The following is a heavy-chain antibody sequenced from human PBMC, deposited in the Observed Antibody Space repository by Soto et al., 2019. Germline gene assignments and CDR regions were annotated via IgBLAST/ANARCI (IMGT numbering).Heavy chain of an antibody. Sequence: QVQLVQSGAEVKKPGSSVKVSCKASGGTFSSYTISWVRQAPGQGLEWMGRIIPILGIANYAQKFQGRVTITADKSTSTDYMELSSLRSEDTAVYYCARDCSSTSCYAAFDYWGQGTLVTVSS. CDR3: ARDCSSTSCYAAFDY. CDR1: GGTFSSYT. CDR2: IIPILGIA. J-gene: IGHJ4*02. V-gene: IGHV1-69*08. D-gene: IGHD2-2*01.